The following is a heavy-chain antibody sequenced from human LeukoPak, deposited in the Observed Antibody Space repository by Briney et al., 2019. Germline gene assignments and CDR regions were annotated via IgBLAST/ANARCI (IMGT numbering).Heavy chain of an antibody. V-gene: IGHV4-4*02. D-gene: IGHD6-13*01. CDR1: GGSISSSNW. CDR2: IYYYSGST. J-gene: IGHJ6*03. CDR3: ARDQRIAAAGTGGHYYYYMDV. Sequence: SETLSLTCAVSGGSISSSNWWSWVRQPPGKGLEWIGSIYYYSGSTYYNPSLKSRVTISVDTSKNQFSLRLSSVTAADTALYYCARDQRIAAAGTGGHYYYYMDVWGKGTTVTVSS.